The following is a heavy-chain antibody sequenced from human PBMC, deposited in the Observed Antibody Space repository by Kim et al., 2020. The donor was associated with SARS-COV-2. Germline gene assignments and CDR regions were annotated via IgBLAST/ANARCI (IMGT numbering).Heavy chain of an antibody. D-gene: IGHD6-13*01. J-gene: IGHJ6*02. CDR2: IYYSGST. CDR1: GGSISSYY. Sequence: SETLSLTCTVSGGSISSYYWSWIRQPPGKGLEWIGYIYYSGSTNYNPSLKSRVTISVDTSKNQFSLKLSSVTAADTAVYYCARVPVRSSSWYVHYYYGMDVWGQGTTVTVSS. CDR3: ARVPVRSSSWYVHYYYGMDV. V-gene: IGHV4-59*01.